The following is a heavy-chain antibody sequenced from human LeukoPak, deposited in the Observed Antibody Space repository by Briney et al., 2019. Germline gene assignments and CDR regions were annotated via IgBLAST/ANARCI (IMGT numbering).Heavy chain of an antibody. D-gene: IGHD3-22*01. CDR3: ARDAVRYDSSGSGRNFDY. V-gene: IGHV3-7*01. Sequence: ETLSLTCAVSGGSISSYYWSWVRQAPGKGLEWVASIKQDGSDKTYVDAVKGRLTISRDNARDSVHLQMNNLRVEDTAVYYCARDAVRYDSSGSGRNFDYWGQGTLVTVSS. J-gene: IGHJ4*02. CDR1: GGSISSYY. CDR2: IKQDGSDK.